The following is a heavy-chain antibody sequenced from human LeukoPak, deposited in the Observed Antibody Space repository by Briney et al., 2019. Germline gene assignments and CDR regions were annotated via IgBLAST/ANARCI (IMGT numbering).Heavy chain of an antibody. D-gene: IGHD5-18*01. CDR2: IYYSGST. CDR3: ARARTAMVYFDY. J-gene: IGHJ4*02. V-gene: IGHV4-30-4*01. CDR1: GGSISSGDYC. Sequence: SSQTLSLTCTVSGGSISSGDYCWGWLRQPPGKGLEWFGYIYYSGSTYYNPSLKSRVTISVDTSKNQFSLKLSSVTAADTAVYYCARARTAMVYFDYWGQGTLVTVSS.